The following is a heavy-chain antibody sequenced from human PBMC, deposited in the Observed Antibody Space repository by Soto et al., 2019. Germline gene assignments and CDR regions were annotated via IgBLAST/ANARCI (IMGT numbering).Heavy chain of an antibody. CDR3: AREKWAAAGGINWFDP. D-gene: IGHD6-13*01. J-gene: IGHJ5*02. CDR2: SYYRSKWYN. V-gene: IGHV6-1*01. Sequence: SQTLSLTCAVSGDSVSSNSVAWNWIRQSPSRGLEWLGRSYYRSKWYNDYAVSVKSRITIKPDTSKNQFSLQLNSVTPEDTAVYYCAREKWAAAGGINWFDPWGQGTLVTVSS. CDR1: GDSVSSNSVA.